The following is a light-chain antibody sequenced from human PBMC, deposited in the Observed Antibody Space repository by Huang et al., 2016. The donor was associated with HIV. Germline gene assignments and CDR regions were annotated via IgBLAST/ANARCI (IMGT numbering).Light chain of an antibody. Sequence: EIVLTQSPGTLSLSPGERATLSCRASQSVSSSYLAWYRQRPGQAPRLVICGTSNRATGIPDRFSGSGSGTDFTLTISRLEPEDFAVYYCQQYGSSYTFGQGTKLEIK. V-gene: IGKV3-20*01. CDR1: QSVSSSY. J-gene: IGKJ2*01. CDR3: QQYGSSYT. CDR2: GTS.